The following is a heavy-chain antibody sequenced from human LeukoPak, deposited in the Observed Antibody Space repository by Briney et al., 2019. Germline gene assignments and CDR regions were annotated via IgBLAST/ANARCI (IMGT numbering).Heavy chain of an antibody. V-gene: IGHV4-59*01. CDR1: GGSISSYY. Sequence: SETLSLTCTVSGGSISSYYWSWIRQPPGKGLEGIGYIYYSGSTNYNPSLTRRGTISVDTSKNQFSLKLSSVTAEDPAVYYCARGITVVTIHRDDAFDIWGQGTMVTVSS. CDR2: IYYSGST. CDR3: ARGITVVTIHRDDAFDI. D-gene: IGHD4-23*01. J-gene: IGHJ3*02.